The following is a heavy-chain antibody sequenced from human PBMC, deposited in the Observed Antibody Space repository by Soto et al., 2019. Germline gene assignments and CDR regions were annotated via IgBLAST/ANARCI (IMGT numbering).Heavy chain of an antibody. D-gene: IGHD4-17*01. V-gene: IGHV3-9*01. J-gene: IGHJ4*02. Sequence: EVQLVESGGGLVQPGRSPRLSCAASGFTVDDYAMHWVRQAPGKGLEWVSGISWNSETIDYADSVKGRFTISRDNAKSSLFLQMNSLRPDDTALYYCAKDMKWGGMTTIHYFDSWGQGTLVTVSS. CDR2: ISWNSETI. CDR1: GFTVDDYA. CDR3: AKDMKWGGMTTIHYFDS.